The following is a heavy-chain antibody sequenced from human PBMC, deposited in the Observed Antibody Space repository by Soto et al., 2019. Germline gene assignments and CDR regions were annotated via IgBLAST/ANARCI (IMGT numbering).Heavy chain of an antibody. J-gene: IGHJ3*01. CDR1: GFTFSDYY. CDR3: ARYSSSDAFDF. Sequence: QVQLVESGGGLVKPVGSLRLSCAASGFTFSDYYMSWIGQAPGKGLEWVSYISSSGSSIYYSGSVKGRFTIARDNANSSLYLQMNSLRAEDTALYYCARYSSSDAFDFWGQGTMVTVSS. V-gene: IGHV3-11*01. D-gene: IGHD4-4*01. CDR2: ISSSGSSI.